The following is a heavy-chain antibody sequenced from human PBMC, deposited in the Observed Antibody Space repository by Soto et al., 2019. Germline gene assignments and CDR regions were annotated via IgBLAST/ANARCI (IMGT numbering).Heavy chain of an antibody. Sequence: GGSLRLSCAASGFTFSSYAMHWVRQAPGKGLEWVAVISYDGSNKYYADSVKGRFTISRDNSKNTLYLQMNSLRAEDTAVYYCARVSGCSSTSCYPYYYYYGMDVWGKGTTVTDSS. J-gene: IGHJ6*04. CDR2: ISYDGSNK. CDR1: GFTFSSYA. D-gene: IGHD2-2*01. V-gene: IGHV3-30-3*01. CDR3: ARVSGCSSTSCYPYYYYYGMDV.